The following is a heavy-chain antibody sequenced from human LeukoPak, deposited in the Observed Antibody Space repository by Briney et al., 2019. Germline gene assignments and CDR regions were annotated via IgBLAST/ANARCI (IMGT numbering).Heavy chain of an antibody. CDR3: ARDGGSHYDILTGYYSYYHMDV. Sequence: SETLSLTCTVSGGSISSYYWSWIRQPPGKGLEWIGYIYYSGSTNYNPSLKSRVTISVDTSKNQFSLKLSSVTAADTAVYYCARDGGSHYDILTGYYSYYHMDVWGKGTTVTVSS. V-gene: IGHV4-59*01. CDR2: IYYSGST. D-gene: IGHD3-9*01. CDR1: GGSISSYY. J-gene: IGHJ6*03.